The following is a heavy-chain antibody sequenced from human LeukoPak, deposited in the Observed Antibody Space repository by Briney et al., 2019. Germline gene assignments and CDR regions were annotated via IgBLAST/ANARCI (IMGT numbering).Heavy chain of an antibody. CDR1: GFTFSSYW. Sequence: GGSLRLSCAASGFTFSSYWMSWVRQAPGKGLEWVANIKQDGSEKYYVDSVKGRFTISRDNAKNSLYLQMNSLRAEDTAVYYCARDVRKTTKGYYYGSGSKTDAFDIWGQGTMVTVSS. D-gene: IGHD3-10*01. CDR2: IKQDGSEK. CDR3: ARDVRKTTKGYYYGSGSKTDAFDI. J-gene: IGHJ3*02. V-gene: IGHV3-7*01.